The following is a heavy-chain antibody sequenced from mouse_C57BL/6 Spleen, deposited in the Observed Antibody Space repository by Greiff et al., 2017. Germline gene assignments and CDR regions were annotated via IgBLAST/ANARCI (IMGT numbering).Heavy chain of an antibody. CDR1: GYAFSSSW. D-gene: IGHD2-3*01. CDR2: IYPGDGDT. Sequence: QVQLQQSGPELVKPGASVKISCKASGYAFSSSWMNWVKQRPGQGLEWIGRIYPGDGDTNYNGKFKGKATLTADKSSSTAYMQLSSLTSEDSAVYSYARSYGGYSTRGFAYWGQGTLVTVSA. J-gene: IGHJ3*01. V-gene: IGHV1-82*01. CDR3: ARSYGGYSTRGFAY.